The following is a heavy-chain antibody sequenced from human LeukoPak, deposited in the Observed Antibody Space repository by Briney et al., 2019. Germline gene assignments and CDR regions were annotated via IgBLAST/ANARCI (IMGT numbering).Heavy chain of an antibody. Sequence: GGSLRLSCTVSGFTVSSNSMSWVRQAPGKGLEWVSFIYSGGNTHYSDSVKGRFTISRDNSKNTLYLQMNRLRAEDTAVYYCARTYYYDTSYDYWGQGTLVTVSS. CDR2: IYSGGNT. V-gene: IGHV3-53*05. CDR1: GFTVSSNS. CDR3: ARTYYYDTSYDY. J-gene: IGHJ4*02. D-gene: IGHD3-22*01.